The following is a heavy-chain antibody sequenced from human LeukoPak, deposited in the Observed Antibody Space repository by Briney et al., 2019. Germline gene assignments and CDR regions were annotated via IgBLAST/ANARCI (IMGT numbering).Heavy chain of an antibody. CDR3: ARDPAYSRTYGMDA. CDR1: GYTFTSYA. CDR2: INAGNGNT. D-gene: IGHD6-13*01. V-gene: IGHV1-3*01. Sequence: ASVKVSCKASGYTFTSYAMHWVRQAPGQRLEWMGWINAGNGNTKYSQKFQGRVTITRDTSASTAYMELRSLRSDDTAVYYCARDPAYSRTYGMDAWGQGTTVTVSS. J-gene: IGHJ6*02.